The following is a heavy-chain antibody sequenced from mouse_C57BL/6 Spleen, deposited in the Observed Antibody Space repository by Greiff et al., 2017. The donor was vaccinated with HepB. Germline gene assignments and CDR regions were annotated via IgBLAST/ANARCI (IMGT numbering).Heavy chain of an antibody. CDR2: IDPETGGT. D-gene: IGHD2-4*01. CDR3: AEGYYDYDGAYAMDY. V-gene: IGHV1-15*01. CDR1: GNTFTDYE. Sequence: QVQLQQSGAELVRPGASVTLSCKASGNTFTDYEMHWVKQTPVHGLEWIGTIDPETGGTAYNQKFKGKAILTADKSSSTAYMELRSLTSEDSAVYYCAEGYYDYDGAYAMDYWGQGTSVTVSS. J-gene: IGHJ4*01.